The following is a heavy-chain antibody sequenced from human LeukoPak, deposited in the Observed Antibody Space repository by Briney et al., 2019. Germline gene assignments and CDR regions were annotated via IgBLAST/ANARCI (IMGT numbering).Heavy chain of an antibody. J-gene: IGHJ4*02. CDR1: GFTFSSYD. Sequence: GGSLRLSCAASGFTFSSYDMTWVRQAPGKGLEWVSVISVVGGSTAYANSVKGRFTISRDDSKNTLHLQMDSLRADDTAVYYCARRYDFWDYWGQGTLVTVSS. CDR2: ISVVGGST. CDR3: ARRYDFWDY. D-gene: IGHD3-3*01. V-gene: IGHV3-23*01.